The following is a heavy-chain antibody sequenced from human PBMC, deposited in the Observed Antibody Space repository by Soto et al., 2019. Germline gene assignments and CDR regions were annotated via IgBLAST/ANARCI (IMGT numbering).Heavy chain of an antibody. CDR3: AGGGVRGVITRTRDYYGMDV. J-gene: IGHJ6*02. CDR1: GYSFLNYW. CDR2: IYPDDSDT. V-gene: IGHV5-51*01. Sequence: GESLKISCKGSGYSFLNYWIGWVRQMPGKDLEWIGIIYPDDSDTRYSPSFQGQVTISADKSISTAYLQWSSLKASDTAMYYCAGGGVRGVITRTRDYYGMDVWGQGTTVTVSS. D-gene: IGHD3-10*01.